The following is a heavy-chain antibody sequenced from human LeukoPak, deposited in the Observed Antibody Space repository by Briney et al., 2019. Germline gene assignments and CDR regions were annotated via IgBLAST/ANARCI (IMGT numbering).Heavy chain of an antibody. Sequence: PGGSLRLSCAASGFSFWNYDMHWIRQAPGKGLEWVAVIIYDGSDKDYADSVKGRFTISRDNSRNTLYLQMNSLRVEDTAVYYCAKGGDYWDPGLSFDYWGQGILVTVSS. J-gene: IGHJ4*02. CDR1: GFSFWNYD. V-gene: IGHV3-30*18. CDR3: AKGGDYWDPGLSFDY. D-gene: IGHD5-12*01. CDR2: IIYDGSDK.